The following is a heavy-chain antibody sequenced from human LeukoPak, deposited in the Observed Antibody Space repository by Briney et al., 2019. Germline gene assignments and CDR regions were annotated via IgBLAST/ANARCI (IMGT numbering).Heavy chain of an antibody. V-gene: IGHV4-39*07. CDR1: GGSISSSSYY. Sequence: PAETLSLTCTVSGGSISSSSYYWGWIRRPPGKGLEWIGSIYYSGSTYYNPSLKSRVTISVDTSKNQFSLKLSSVTAADTAVYYCARCTEEKPRGSYLTYSYMDVWGKGTTVTVSS. CDR3: ARCTEEKPRGSYLTYSYMDV. J-gene: IGHJ6*03. CDR2: IYYSGST. D-gene: IGHD1-26*01.